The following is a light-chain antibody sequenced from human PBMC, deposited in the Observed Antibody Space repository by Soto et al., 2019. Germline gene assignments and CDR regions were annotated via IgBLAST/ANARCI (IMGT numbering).Light chain of an antibody. J-gene: IGKJ1*01. Sequence: DIVMTQSPDSLAVSLGERATINCKSSQSVLYSSNNKEYLGWYQQKPGQAPRLLIYGASNRATGIPDRFSGSGSGTDFTLTISRLEPEDFAVYYCQQYGSSGTFGQGTKVDI. CDR2: GAS. CDR1: QSVLYSSNNKEY. V-gene: IGKV4-1*01. CDR3: QQYGSSGT.